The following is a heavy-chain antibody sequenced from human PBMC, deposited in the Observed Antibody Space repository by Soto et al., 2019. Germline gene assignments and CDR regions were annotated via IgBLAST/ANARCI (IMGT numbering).Heavy chain of an antibody. CDR1: GFPFSIYS. Sequence: EVQLVESGGGLVQPGGSLRLTCAASGFPFSIYSMNWVRQAPGKGLEWSSYITSDTSTIKYADSVKGRFTISRDNAKNVVYLQMNSLRDEDTAVYFCAGSVEGHFDYWGQGTVVTVSS. J-gene: IGHJ4*02. D-gene: IGHD6-19*01. CDR2: ITSDTSTI. CDR3: AGSVEGHFDY. V-gene: IGHV3-48*02.